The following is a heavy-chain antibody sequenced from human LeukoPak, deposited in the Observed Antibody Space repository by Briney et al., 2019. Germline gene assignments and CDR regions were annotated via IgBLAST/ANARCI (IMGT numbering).Heavy chain of an antibody. V-gene: IGHV3-23*01. J-gene: IGHJ4*02. Sequence: GGSLRLSCAASGFSVRTTYMSWVRQAPGKGLEWVSAISGSGGSTYYADSVKGRFTISRDNAKNSLYLQMNSLRAEDTAVYYCARDYYDSSGYGPPYFDYWGQGTLVTVSS. D-gene: IGHD3-22*01. CDR2: ISGSGGST. CDR3: ARDYYDSSGYGPPYFDY. CDR1: GFSVRTTY.